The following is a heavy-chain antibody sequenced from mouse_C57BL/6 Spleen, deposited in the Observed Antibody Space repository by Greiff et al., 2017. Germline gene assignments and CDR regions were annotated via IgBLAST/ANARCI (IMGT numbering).Heavy chain of an antibody. CDR3: ARGGYDVPY. J-gene: IGHJ2*01. CDR2: IYPRSGNT. CDR1: GYTFTSYG. V-gene: IGHV1-81*01. D-gene: IGHD2-2*01. Sequence: VKLMESGAELARPGASVKLSCKASGYTFTSYGISWVKQRTGQGLEWIGEIYPRSGNTYYNEKFKGKATLTADKSSSTAYMELRSLTSEDSAVYFCARGGYDVPYWGQGTTLTVSS.